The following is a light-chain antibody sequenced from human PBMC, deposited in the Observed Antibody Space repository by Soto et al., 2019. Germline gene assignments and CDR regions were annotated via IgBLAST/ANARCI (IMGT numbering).Light chain of an antibody. Sequence: EIVLTQSPATLSLSPGERATLSCTASQSVSSYLAWYQQKPGQAPRLLIFDSSNRATGIPVRFSGSGSGTDFTLTISSLEPEDVAVYCCQQHSEWYTFGQGTRLEIK. CDR1: QSVSSY. J-gene: IGKJ2*01. CDR2: DSS. V-gene: IGKV3-11*01. CDR3: QQHSEWYT.